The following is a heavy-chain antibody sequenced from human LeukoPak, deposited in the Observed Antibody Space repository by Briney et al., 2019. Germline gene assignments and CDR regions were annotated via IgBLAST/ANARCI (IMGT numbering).Heavy chain of an antibody. D-gene: IGHD3-10*01. Sequence: ASVTVSCKASGYTFTSYDINWVRQATGQGLEWMGWMNPNSGNTGYAQKFQGRVTITRNTSISTAYMELSSLRSEDTAVYYCVREVSMVRGVITFYHYNGMDVWGQGTAVTVSS. CDR3: VREVSMVRGVITFYHYNGMDV. V-gene: IGHV1-8*03. CDR2: MNPNSGNT. CDR1: GYTFTSYD. J-gene: IGHJ6*02.